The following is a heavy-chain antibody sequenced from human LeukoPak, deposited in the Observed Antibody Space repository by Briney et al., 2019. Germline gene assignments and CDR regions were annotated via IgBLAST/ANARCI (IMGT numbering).Heavy chain of an antibody. Sequence: SETLSLTCAVSGGSISSSNWWSWVRQPPGKGLEWIGEIYHSGSTNYNPSLKSRVTISVDTSKNQFSLKLSSVTAADTAVYYCARDEILLWFGERLGWFDPWGQGTLVTVSS. CDR3: ARDEILLWFGERLGWFDP. J-gene: IGHJ5*02. V-gene: IGHV4-4*02. CDR2: IYHSGST. D-gene: IGHD3-10*01. CDR1: GGSISSSNW.